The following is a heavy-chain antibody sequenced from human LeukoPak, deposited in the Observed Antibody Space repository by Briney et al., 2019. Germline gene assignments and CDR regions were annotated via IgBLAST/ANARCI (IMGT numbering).Heavy chain of an antibody. CDR3: AKDSSIRLVVIDFDY. J-gene: IGHJ4*02. V-gene: IGHV3-30*02. D-gene: IGHD3-22*01. CDR1: GFAFSNYG. Sequence: PGGSLRLSCAASGFAFSNYGMHWVRQAPGKGLEWVALIRYDGSNMYYADSVKGRFTISRDNSKNTLYLQMNSLRAEDTAVYYCAKDSSIRLVVIDFDYWGQGTLVTVSS. CDR2: IRYDGSNM.